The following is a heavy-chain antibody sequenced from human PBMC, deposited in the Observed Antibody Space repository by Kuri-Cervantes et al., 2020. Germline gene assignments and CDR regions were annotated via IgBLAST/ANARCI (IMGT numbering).Heavy chain of an antibody. D-gene: IGHD4-11*01. Sequence: SLKISCAASGSTFDDYAMHWVRQAPGKGLEWVSGISWNSGSIGYADSVKGRFTISRDNAKNSLYLQLSSLRAEDTAVYYCARDLGDYGNHWYFDLWGRGTLVTVSS. V-gene: IGHV3-9*01. CDR1: GSTFDDYA. CDR3: ARDLGDYGNHWYFDL. J-gene: IGHJ2*01. CDR2: ISWNSGSI.